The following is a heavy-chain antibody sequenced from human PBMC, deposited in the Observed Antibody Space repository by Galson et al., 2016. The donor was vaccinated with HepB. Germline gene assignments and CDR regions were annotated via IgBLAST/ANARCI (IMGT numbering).Heavy chain of an antibody. J-gene: IGHJ3*01. D-gene: IGHD2-15*01. CDR1: GFTFSDYY. Sequence: SLRLSCAASGFTFSDYYMTWIRQAPGKGLEWVSYISSSSTYTKYADSVKGRFTISRDNAKSSLYLQVNGLSAEDTAIYYCARVSRYCPDGCCFADFWGQGTMVTVSS. CDR2: ISSSSTYT. V-gene: IGHV3-11*05. CDR3: ARVSRYCPDGCCFADF.